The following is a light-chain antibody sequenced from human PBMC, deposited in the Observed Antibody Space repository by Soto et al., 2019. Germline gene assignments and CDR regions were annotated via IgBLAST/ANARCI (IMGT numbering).Light chain of an antibody. CDR3: QRYNSDPWT. CDR1: QTIRRW. CDR2: DAS. V-gene: IGKV1-5*01. J-gene: IGKJ1*01. Sequence: DLEMTQSPSTLSASVGDRVTITCRASQTIRRWLAWYQQRPGKAPKVMIYDASTLESGVPARFSGSGSETQFSLTISSRQPEDSATYYCQRYNSDPWTFGQGTKVEIK.